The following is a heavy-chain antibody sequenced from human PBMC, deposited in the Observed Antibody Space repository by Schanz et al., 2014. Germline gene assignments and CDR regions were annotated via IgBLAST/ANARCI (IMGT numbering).Heavy chain of an antibody. J-gene: IGHJ5*02. CDR1: GGSISSSNW. V-gene: IGHV4-4*02. Sequence: QVQLQESGPGLVKPSGTLSLTCAVSGGSISSSNWWSWVRQPPGKGLEWIGEIYHSGSTNYKPSLKVRVPISADKPKTQSSLKLRSVTAADTAVYYCARRSVSPSGNSYGYVVAWFDPWGQGTLVTVSS. CDR2: IYHSGST. CDR3: ARRSVSPSGNSYGYVVAWFDP. D-gene: IGHD5-18*01.